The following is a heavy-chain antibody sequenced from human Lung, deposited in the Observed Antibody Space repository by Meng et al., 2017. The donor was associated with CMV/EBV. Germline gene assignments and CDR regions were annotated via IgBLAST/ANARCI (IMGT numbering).Heavy chain of an antibody. Sequence: SETLSLXCTVSGGSISGSSYYWGWIRQPPGKGLEWIGSIYYSESTYYNPSLKSRVTIFVDTSENQFSLKLTSVTAADTAVYYCARHLGVGAYYDFWSGYSYYFDYWGQGTXVTVSS. CDR3: ARHLGVGAYYDFWSGYSYYFDY. V-gene: IGHV4-39*01. CDR1: GGSISGSSYY. J-gene: IGHJ4*02. D-gene: IGHD3-3*01. CDR2: IYYSEST.